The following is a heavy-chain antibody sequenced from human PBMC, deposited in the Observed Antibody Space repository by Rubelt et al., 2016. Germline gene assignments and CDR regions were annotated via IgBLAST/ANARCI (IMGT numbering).Heavy chain of an antibody. CDR2: IHYSGST. CDR3: ARDRRVGAVSGYLDY. Sequence: GKGLEWIGSIHYSGSTYYNPSLKSRVTISVDTSENQFSLQLNSMTPEDSAVYYCARDRRVGAVSGYLDYWGQGTLVTVSS. J-gene: IGHJ4*02. V-gene: IGHV4-39*02. D-gene: IGHD6-19*01.